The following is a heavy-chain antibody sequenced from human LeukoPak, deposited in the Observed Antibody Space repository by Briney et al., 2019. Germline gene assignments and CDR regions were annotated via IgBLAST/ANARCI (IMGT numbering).Heavy chain of an antibody. D-gene: IGHD3-16*01. CDR1: GFTFSSYS. J-gene: IGHJ4*02. CDR3: ASPLTSRGPFDY. CDR2: ISSSSSYI. V-gene: IGHV3-21*04. Sequence: GGSLRLSCAASGFTFSSYSMNWVRQAPGKGLEWVSSISSSSSYIYYADSVKGRFTISRDNSKNTLYLQMNSLRAEDTAVYYCASPLTSRGPFDYWGQGTLVTVSS.